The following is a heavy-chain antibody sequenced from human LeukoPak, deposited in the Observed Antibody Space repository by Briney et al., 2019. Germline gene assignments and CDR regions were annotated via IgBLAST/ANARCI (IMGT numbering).Heavy chain of an antibody. V-gene: IGHV3-9*01. CDR1: GFTFDDYA. CDR2: ISWNSGSI. Sequence: PGRSLRLSCAASGFTFDDYAMHWVRHAPGKGLEWVSGISWNSGSIGYADSVKGRFTISRDNAKNSLYLQMNSLRAEDTALYYCAKSPRGWLRSTFDYWGQGTLVTVSS. J-gene: IGHJ4*02. D-gene: IGHD5-12*01. CDR3: AKSPRGWLRSTFDY.